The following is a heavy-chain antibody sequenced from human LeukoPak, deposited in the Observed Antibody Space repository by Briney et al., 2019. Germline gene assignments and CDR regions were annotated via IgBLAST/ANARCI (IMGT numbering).Heavy chain of an antibody. D-gene: IGHD3-10*01. J-gene: IGHJ4*02. V-gene: IGHV3-30*02. CDR2: IQYDGSNK. Sequence: GGSLRLSCAASGFTFSSYGMHWVRQAPGKGLEWVSFIQYDGSNKYYADSVKGRFTISRDNSKNTLYLQMNSLKTEDTAVYYCTTPMVRGVTLIDYWGQGTLVTVSS. CDR1: GFTFSSYG. CDR3: TTPMVRGVTLIDY.